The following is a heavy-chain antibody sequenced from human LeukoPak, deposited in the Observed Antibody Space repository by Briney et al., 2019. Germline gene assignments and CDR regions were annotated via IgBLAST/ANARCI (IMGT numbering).Heavy chain of an antibody. D-gene: IGHD5-18*01. J-gene: IGHJ6*03. CDR2: IIPIFGTA. CDR3: ARNGYSYGYGYYYYMDV. CDR1: GYTFTSYA. V-gene: IGHV1-69*05. Sequence: SVKVSCKASGYTFTSYAISWVRQAPGQGLEWMGGIIPIFGTANYAQKFQGRVTITTDESTSTAYMELSSLRSEDTAVYYCARNGYSYGYGYYYYMDVWGKGTTVTVSS.